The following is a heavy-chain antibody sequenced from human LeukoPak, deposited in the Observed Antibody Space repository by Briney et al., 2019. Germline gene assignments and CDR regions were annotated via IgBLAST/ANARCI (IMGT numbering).Heavy chain of an antibody. V-gene: IGHV3-23*01. CDR2: ISTSGGST. J-gene: IGHJ4*02. CDR3: ARDSSGDLDY. D-gene: IGHD6-19*01. Sequence: PGGSLRLSCAASGFTFSNYAMSWVRQAPGKGLEWVSAISTSGGSTYHADSVKGRFSISRDNLKNTLYLQMNSLRDEDTAVYYCARDSSGDLDYWGQETLVTVSS. CDR1: GFTFSNYA.